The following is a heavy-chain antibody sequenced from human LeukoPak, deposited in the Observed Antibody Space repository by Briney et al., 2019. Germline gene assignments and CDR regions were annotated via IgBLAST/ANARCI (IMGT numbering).Heavy chain of an antibody. CDR3: ARGLMEVTTIYFAN. J-gene: IGHJ4*02. Sequence: GGSLRLSCAASGFTVSSNHMTWVRQAPGKGLEWVSVIYSGGSTYYADSVKGRFTISRDNSKNTLYLQMNSLRAEDTAMYYCARGLMEVTTIYFANWGRGTLVTVSS. V-gene: IGHV3-53*01. CDR1: GFTVSSNH. D-gene: IGHD4-17*01. CDR2: IYSGGST.